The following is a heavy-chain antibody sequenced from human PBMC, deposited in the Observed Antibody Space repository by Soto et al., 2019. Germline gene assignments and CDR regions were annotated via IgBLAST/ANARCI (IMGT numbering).Heavy chain of an antibody. CDR1: GGTFSSYA. V-gene: IGHV1-69*13. J-gene: IGHJ6*02. CDR2: IIPIFGTA. D-gene: IGHD2-2*01. CDR3: ARADSCSSISCRSYYYFGMDV. Sequence: ASVKVSCKASGGTFSSYAISWVRQAPGQGLEWMGGIIPIFGTANYAQKFQGRVTITADESTSTAYMELSSLRSEDTAVYYCARADSCSSISCRSYYYFGMDVWGQGTAVTVSS.